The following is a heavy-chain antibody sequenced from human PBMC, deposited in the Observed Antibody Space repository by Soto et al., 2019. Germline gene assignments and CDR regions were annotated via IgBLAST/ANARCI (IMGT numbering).Heavy chain of an antibody. J-gene: IGHJ4*02. CDR2: INHSGST. D-gene: IGHD6-13*01. CDR3: AISRIAAAGRFDY. CDR1: GGSFSGYY. Sequence: SETLSLTCAVYGGSFSGYYWSWIRQPPGKGLEWIGEINHSGSTNYNPSLKSRVTISVDTSKNQFSLKLSSVTAADTAVYYCAISRIAAAGRFDYWGQGTLVTVSS. V-gene: IGHV4-34*01.